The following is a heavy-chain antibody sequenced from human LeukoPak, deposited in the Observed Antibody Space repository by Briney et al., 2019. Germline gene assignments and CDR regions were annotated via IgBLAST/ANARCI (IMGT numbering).Heavy chain of an antibody. CDR1: GFSLSTSGVG. J-gene: IGHJ4*02. CDR3: AHSTFYCSSTSCYGFGYFDY. CDR2: IYWDDDK. D-gene: IGHD2-2*01. Sequence: SGPTLVKPTQTLTLTCTFSGFSLSTSGVGVGWIRQPPGKALEWLALIYWDDDKRYSPSLKSRLTITKDTSKNQVVLTMTNMDPVDTATYYCAHSTFYCSSTSCYGFGYFDYWGQGTLVTVSS. V-gene: IGHV2-5*02.